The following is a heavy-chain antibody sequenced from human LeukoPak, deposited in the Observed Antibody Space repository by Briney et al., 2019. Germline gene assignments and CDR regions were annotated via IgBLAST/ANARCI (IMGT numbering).Heavy chain of an antibody. D-gene: IGHD6-13*01. CDR3: ARVSMAAAAYYFDY. V-gene: IGHV4-39*02. CDR1: GGSISSSSYY. CDR2: IYYSGNT. Sequence: SETLSLTCTVSGGSISSSSYYWGWIRQPPGKGLEWIGSIYYSGNTYYNPSLKSRVTTSVDTSKSQFSLKLSSVTAADTAVYYCARVSMAAAAYYFDYWGQGTLVTVSS. J-gene: IGHJ4*02.